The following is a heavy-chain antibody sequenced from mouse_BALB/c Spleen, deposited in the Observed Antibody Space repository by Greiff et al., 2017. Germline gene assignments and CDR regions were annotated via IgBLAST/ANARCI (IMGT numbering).Heavy chain of an antibody. CDR2: ISSGSSTI. Sequence: DVMLVESGGGLVQPGGSRKLSCAASGFTFSSFGMHWVRQAPEKGLEWVAYISSGSSTIYYADTVKGRFTISRDNPKNTLFLQMTSLRSEDTAMYYCARELTTGSFDYWGQGTTLTVSS. V-gene: IGHV5-17*02. CDR3: ARELTTGSFDY. D-gene: IGHD4-1*02. CDR1: GFTFSSFG. J-gene: IGHJ2*01.